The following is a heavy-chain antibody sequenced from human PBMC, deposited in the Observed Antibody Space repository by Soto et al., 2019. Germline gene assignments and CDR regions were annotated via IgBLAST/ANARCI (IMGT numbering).Heavy chain of an antibody. V-gene: IGHV4-59*08. CDR2: IYYSGSS. CDR1: GGSISGYY. D-gene: IGHD3-10*01. Sequence: SETLSLTCTVSGGSISGYYWSWIRQPPGKGLEWIAYIYYSGSSNSNPSLKSRVTISVDTSKNQFSLKLSSVTAADTAVYYCARVGGSGSYYYPFDNWGLGTLVT. CDR3: ARVGGSGSYYYPFDN. J-gene: IGHJ4*02.